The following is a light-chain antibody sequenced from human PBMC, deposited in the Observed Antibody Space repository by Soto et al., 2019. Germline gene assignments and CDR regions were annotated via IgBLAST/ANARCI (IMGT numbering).Light chain of an antibody. V-gene: IGLV2-14*01. CDR2: EVS. J-gene: IGLJ2*01. Sequence: QYALTQPASVSGSPGQSITISCTGTSSDVGGYNYVSWYQQHPGKAPKLMIYEVSNRPSGVSNRFSGSKSGNTASLTIFGLQAEDEADYYCSSYTSSSVVFGGGTKLTVL. CDR3: SSYTSSSVV. CDR1: SSDVGGYNY.